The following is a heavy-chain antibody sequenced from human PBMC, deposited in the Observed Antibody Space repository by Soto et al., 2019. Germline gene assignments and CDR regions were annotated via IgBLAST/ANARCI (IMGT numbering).Heavy chain of an antibody. Sequence: QVQLVESGGGVVQPGRSLRLSCAASGFTFSSYAMHWVRQAPGKGLEWVAVISYDGSNKYYADSVKGRFTISRDNSKNTLYLQMNSLRAEDTAVYHCAREFKARTLYGMDVWGQGTTVTVSS. V-gene: IGHV3-30-3*01. CDR3: AREFKARTLYGMDV. J-gene: IGHJ6*02. CDR1: GFTFSSYA. CDR2: ISYDGSNK.